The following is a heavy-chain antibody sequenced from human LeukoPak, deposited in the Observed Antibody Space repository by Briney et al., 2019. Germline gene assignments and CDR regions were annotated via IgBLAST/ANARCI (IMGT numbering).Heavy chain of an antibody. CDR3: ARASAGRSWDFDY. CDR2: ISSSGTYI. V-gene: IGHV3-21*06. Sequence: GGSLRLSCAASGFTFNNYNMNWVRQAPGRGLEWVPSISSSGTYIYYAASVRGRFTISRDNAENSLYLQLNSLRAEDTAVYYCARASAGRSWDFDYWGQGTLVTVSS. J-gene: IGHJ4*02. CDR1: GFTFNNYN. D-gene: IGHD3-16*01.